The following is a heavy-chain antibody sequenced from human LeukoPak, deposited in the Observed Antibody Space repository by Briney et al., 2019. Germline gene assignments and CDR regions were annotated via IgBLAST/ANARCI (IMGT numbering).Heavy chain of an antibody. CDR3: ARDLDGSGYYPDY. CDR2: INPSGGST. J-gene: IGHJ4*02. Sequence: ASVKVSCKASGYTFTSFYMHWVRQASGQGLEWMGIINPSGGSTSYAQKFQGRVTMTRDTSTNTVYVELSSLISEDTAVYYCARDLDGSGYYPDYWGQGTLVTVSS. CDR1: GYTFTSFY. V-gene: IGHV1-46*01. D-gene: IGHD3-22*01.